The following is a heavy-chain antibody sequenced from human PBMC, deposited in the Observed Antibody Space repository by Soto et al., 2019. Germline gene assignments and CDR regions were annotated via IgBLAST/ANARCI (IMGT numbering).Heavy chain of an antibody. J-gene: IGHJ4*02. V-gene: IGHV3-23*01. CDR1: GFTFSSYA. CDR3: ATRKRRGILTGYYFGY. CDR2: ISGSGGST. D-gene: IGHD3-9*01. Sequence: PGGSLRLSCAASGFTFSSYAMSWVRPAPGKGLEWVSAISGSGGSTYYADSVKGRFTISRDNSKNTLYLQMNSLRAEDTAVYYCATRKRRGILTGYYFGYWGQGTLVTVSS.